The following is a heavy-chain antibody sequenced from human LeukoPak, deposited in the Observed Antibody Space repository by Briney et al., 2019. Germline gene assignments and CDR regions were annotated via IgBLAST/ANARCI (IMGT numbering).Heavy chain of an antibody. J-gene: IGHJ2*01. V-gene: IGHV3-33*01. CDR2: IWYDGSNK. Sequence: GGSLRLSCAASGFTFSSYGMHWVRQAPGKGLEWVAVIWYDGSNKYYPDSVQGRFTISRDNSKNTLYLQVNSLKAEDTAVYYCARDRSMSGWYIDLWGRGTLVTVSS. CDR1: GFTFSSYG. CDR3: ARDRSMSGWYIDL. D-gene: IGHD2/OR15-2a*01.